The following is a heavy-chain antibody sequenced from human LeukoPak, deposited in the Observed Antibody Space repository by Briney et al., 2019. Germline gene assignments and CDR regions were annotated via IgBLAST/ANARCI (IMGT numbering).Heavy chain of an antibody. J-gene: IGHJ4*02. Sequence: SETLSLTCTVSGASISSYYWSWIRQSPGKGLEWIGYIYYSGSTNYNPSLKSRVTISVDTSNNQLFLEVTSVTAADTAVYYCARAAPGVAGYFDYWGQGTLVTVSS. CDR1: GASISSYY. V-gene: IGHV4-59*01. CDR3: ARAAPGVAGYFDY. D-gene: IGHD2-15*01. CDR2: IYYSGST.